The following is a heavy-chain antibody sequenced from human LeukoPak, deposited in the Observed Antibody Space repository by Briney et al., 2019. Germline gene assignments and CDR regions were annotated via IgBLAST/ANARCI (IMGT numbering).Heavy chain of an antibody. CDR2: IYYSGST. J-gene: IGHJ5*02. CDR3: ARGGYHCSSTSCYTYNWFDP. Sequence: PSETLSLTCTVSGGSISSYYWSWIRQPPGKGLEWIGYIYYSGSTNYNPSLKSRVTISVDTSKNQFSLKLSSVTAADTAVYYCARGGYHCSSTSCYTYNWFDPWGQGTLVTVSS. CDR1: GGSISSYY. D-gene: IGHD2-2*02. V-gene: IGHV4-59*12.